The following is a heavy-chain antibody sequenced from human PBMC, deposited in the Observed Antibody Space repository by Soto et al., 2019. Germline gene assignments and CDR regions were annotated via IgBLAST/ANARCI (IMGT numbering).Heavy chain of an antibody. CDR2: INPSGGST. D-gene: IGHD3-22*01. J-gene: IGHJ4*02. V-gene: IGHV1-46*01. CDR3: ARDPYYDSSGPTYYFDY. Sequence: GASVKVSCKASGYTFTSYYMHWVRQAPGQGLEWMGIINPSGGSTSYAQKFQGRVTMTRDTSTSTVYMELSSLRSEDTAVYYCARDPYYDSSGPTYYFDYWGQGTLVTVSS. CDR1: GYTFTSYY.